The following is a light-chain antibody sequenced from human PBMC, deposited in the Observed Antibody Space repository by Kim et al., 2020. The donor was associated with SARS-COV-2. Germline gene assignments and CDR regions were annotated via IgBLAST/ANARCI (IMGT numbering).Light chain of an antibody. J-gene: IGKJ1*01. Sequence: VSPGERETLPCRAGQSVSCELAWYYPNPGQPPRLLISGASPRATDIPARFSGRGAGTEFTLTIRTLQSEECAVYFCQQYNVWTPTFGQGTKVDIK. V-gene: IGKV3-15*01. CDR1: QSVSCE. CDR3: QQYNVWTPT. CDR2: GAS.